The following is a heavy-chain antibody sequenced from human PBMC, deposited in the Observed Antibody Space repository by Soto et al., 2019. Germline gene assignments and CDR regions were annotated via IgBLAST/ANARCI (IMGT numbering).Heavy chain of an antibody. CDR3: VRDGTKTLRDWFDP. J-gene: IGHJ5*02. Sequence: SETLSLTCTVSGASISGYYWSWIRKSAGKGLEWIGRIHATGTTDYNPSLKSRVMMSVDTSKKQFSLRLRSVTAADTAVYYCVRDGTKTLRDWFDPWGQGISVTVSS. V-gene: IGHV4-4*07. D-gene: IGHD1-1*01. CDR1: GASISGYY. CDR2: IHATGTT.